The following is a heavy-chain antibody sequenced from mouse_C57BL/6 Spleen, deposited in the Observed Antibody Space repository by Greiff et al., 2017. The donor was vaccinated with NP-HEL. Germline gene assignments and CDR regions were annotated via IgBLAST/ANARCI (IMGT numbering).Heavy chain of an antibody. D-gene: IGHD2-3*01. V-gene: IGHV3-6*01. CDR2: ISYDGSN. CDR3: ARDRIYDGYFYFDY. J-gene: IGHJ2*01. Sequence: EVQLVESGPGLVKPSQSLSLTCSVTGYSITSGYYWNWIRQFPGNKLEWMGYISYDGSNNYNPSLKNRISITRDTSKNQFFLKLNSVTTEDTATYYCARDRIYDGYFYFDYWGQGTTLTVSS. CDR1: GYSITSGYY.